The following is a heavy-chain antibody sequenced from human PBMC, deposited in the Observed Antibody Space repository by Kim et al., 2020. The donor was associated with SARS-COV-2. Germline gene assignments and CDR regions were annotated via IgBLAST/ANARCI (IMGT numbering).Heavy chain of an antibody. Sequence: GGSLRLSWAASGFTFSSYAMSWVRQAPGKGLEWVSAISGSGGSTYYADSVKGRFTISRDNSKNTLYLQMNSLRAEDTAVNYCAKVPLPDPVGATRFDYWGQGTLVTVSS. CDR2: ISGSGGST. D-gene: IGHD1-26*01. V-gene: IGHV3-23*01. J-gene: IGHJ4*02. CDR3: AKVPLPDPVGATRFDY. CDR1: GFTFSSYA.